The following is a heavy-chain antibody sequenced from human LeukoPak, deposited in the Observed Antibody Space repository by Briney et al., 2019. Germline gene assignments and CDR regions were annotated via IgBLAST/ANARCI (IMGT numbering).Heavy chain of an antibody. CDR3: ARVGGTNYYYYGMDV. CDR2: FYYSGST. D-gene: IGHD1-1*01. J-gene: IGHJ6*02. CDR1: GGSISSYY. V-gene: IGHV4-59*01. Sequence: SETLSLTCTVSGGSISSYYWSWIRQPPGKGLEWIGYFYYSGSTSYNPSLKSRVTISVDTSKNQFSLKLSSVTAADTAVYYCARVGGTNYYYYGMDVWGQGTTVTVSS.